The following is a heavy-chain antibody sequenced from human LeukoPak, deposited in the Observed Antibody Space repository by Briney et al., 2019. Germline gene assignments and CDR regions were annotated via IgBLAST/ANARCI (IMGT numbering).Heavy chain of an antibody. CDR1: GFTFSSSW. V-gene: IGHV3-74*01. Sequence: PGGSLRLSCAASGFTFSSSWMHWVRQAPGKGLVWVSRIISDGSSISYADSVKGRFTISRDNAKNTLYLQMNSLRVEDTAVYYCARGWLQFDYWGQGTLVTVSS. J-gene: IGHJ4*02. D-gene: IGHD5-24*01. CDR2: IISDGSSI. CDR3: ARGWLQFDY.